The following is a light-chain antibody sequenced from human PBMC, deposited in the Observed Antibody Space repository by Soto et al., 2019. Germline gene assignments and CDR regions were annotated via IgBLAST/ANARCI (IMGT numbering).Light chain of an antibody. Sequence: QYVLTQPHSVSGAPGQRVTISCAGGSSNIGAGYDVHWYQQFPGTAPKLLIYTNSNRPSGVPDRFSGSKSGTSASLAITGLQAEDEADYYCQSYDSSLSGSVFGGGTKLTVL. CDR2: TNS. J-gene: IGLJ3*02. CDR1: SSNIGAGYD. CDR3: QSYDSSLSGSV. V-gene: IGLV1-40*01.